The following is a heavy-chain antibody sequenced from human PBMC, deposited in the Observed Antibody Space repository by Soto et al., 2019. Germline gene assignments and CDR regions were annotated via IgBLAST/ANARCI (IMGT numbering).Heavy chain of an antibody. D-gene: IGHD4-17*01. Sequence: SVKVSCKASGGTFSSYAISWVRQAPGQGLEWMGGIIPIFGTANYAQEFQGRVTITADGSTSTAYMELSSLRSEDTAVYYCARSYYGDYDRYYYYGMDVWGQGTTVTVSS. V-gene: IGHV1-69*13. CDR1: GGTFSSYA. CDR2: IIPIFGTA. J-gene: IGHJ6*02. CDR3: ARSYYGDYDRYYYYGMDV.